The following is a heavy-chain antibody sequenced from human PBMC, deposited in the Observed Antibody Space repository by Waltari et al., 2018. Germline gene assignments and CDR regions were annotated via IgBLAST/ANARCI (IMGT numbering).Heavy chain of an antibody. D-gene: IGHD3-16*01. CDR1: GGSISSSSYY. J-gene: IGHJ5*02. Sequence: QLQLQESGPGLVKPSETLSLTCTVSGGSISSSSYYWGWIRQPPGKGLEWIGSIYYSGSTYYNPSLKSRVTISVDTSKNQFSLKLSSVTAADTAVYYCARAWGDYIWGSYFGNWFDPWGQGTLVTVSS. V-gene: IGHV4-39*07. CDR3: ARAWGDYIWGSYFGNWFDP. CDR2: IYYSGST.